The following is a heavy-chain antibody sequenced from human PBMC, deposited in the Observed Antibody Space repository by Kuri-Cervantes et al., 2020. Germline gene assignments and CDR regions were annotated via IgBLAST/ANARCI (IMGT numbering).Heavy chain of an antibody. V-gene: IGHV4-61*02. CDR1: GGSISSGSYY. CDR3: ARDSHYGDYRV. J-gene: IGHJ4*02. Sequence: SCTVSGGSISSGSYYWSWIRQPAGKGLEWIGRIYTSGSTNYNPSLKSRVTISVGTSKNQFSLKLSSVTAADTAVYYCARDSHYGDYRVWGQGTLVTVSS. CDR2: IYTSGST. D-gene: IGHD4-17*01.